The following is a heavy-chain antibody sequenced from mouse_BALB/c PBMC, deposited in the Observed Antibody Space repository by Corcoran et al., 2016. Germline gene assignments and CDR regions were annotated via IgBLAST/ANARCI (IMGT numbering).Heavy chain of an antibody. V-gene: IGHV1-81*01. CDR3: AGLITTEETDY. CDR2: IYPGSGST. Sequence: QVQLQQYGPELVKPGASVKMSCKASGYTFTDYVISWVKQRTGQGLEWIGEIYPGSGSTYYNEKFKGKATLTADKSSNTAYMQLSSLTSEDSAVYFCAGLITTEETDYWGQGTTLTVSS. D-gene: IGHD1-1*01. J-gene: IGHJ2*01. CDR1: GYTFTDYV.